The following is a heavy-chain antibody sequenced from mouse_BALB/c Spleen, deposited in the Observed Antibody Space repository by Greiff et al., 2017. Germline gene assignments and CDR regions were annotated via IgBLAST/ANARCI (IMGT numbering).Heavy chain of an antibody. J-gene: IGHJ1*01. CDR2: ISSGGST. CDR3: ARGRDYYGSSYWYFDV. V-gene: IGHV5-6-5*01. D-gene: IGHD1-1*01. CDR1: VFTFSSYA. Sequence: EVKLMESGGGLVKPGGSLKLSCAASVFTFSSYAMSWVRQTPEKRLEWVASISSGGSTYYPDSVKGRFTISRDNARNILYLQMSSLRSEDTAMYYCARGRDYYGSSYWYFDVWGAGTTVTVSS.